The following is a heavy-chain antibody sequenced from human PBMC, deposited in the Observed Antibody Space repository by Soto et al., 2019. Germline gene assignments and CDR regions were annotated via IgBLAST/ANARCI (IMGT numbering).Heavy chain of an antibody. J-gene: IGHJ6*02. CDR2: IYHSGST. Sequence: SETLSLTCAVSGGSISSSNWWSWVRQPPGKGLEWIGEIYHSGSTNYNQSLKSRVTISVDKSKNQFSLKLNSVTAADTAVYYCARDHREDSYYYYYGMDVWGQGTTVT. V-gene: IGHV4-4*02. CDR3: ARDHREDSYYYYYGMDV. CDR1: GGSISSSNW.